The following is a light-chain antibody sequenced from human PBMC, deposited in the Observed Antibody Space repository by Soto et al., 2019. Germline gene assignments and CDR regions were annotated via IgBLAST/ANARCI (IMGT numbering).Light chain of an antibody. Sequence: QSALIQPPSVSGSPGQSATFSCTGTSSDVGNFNYVSWYQQHPGKVPKPMIYDVINQPSGVPDRFSGSKSGNVASLAIFGLQAEDEADYYCCSYAGSYSYVFGTGTRSPS. CDR1: SSDVGNFNY. V-gene: IGLV2-11*01. J-gene: IGLJ1*01. CDR3: CSYAGSYSYV. CDR2: DVI.